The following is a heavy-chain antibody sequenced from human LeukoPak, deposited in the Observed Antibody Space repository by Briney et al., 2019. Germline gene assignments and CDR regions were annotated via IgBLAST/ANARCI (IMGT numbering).Heavy chain of an antibody. CDR3: ARGRRILGGPENAGDFFDF. CDR2: INPNSGGT. V-gene: IGHV1-2*02. J-gene: IGHJ4*01. D-gene: IGHD3-16*01. CDR1: GYTFTGYY. Sequence: ASVRVSCKASGYTFTGYYMHWVRQAPGQGLEWMGWINPNSGGTNYAQKFQGRVTMTRDTSISTAYMELSRLRSDDTAVYYCARGRRILGGPENAGDFFDFWGQGSLVTVSS.